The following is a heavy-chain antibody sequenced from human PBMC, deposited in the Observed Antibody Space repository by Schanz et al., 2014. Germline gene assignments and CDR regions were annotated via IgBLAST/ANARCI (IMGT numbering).Heavy chain of an antibody. D-gene: IGHD1-1*01. CDR3: AKIERSAD. V-gene: IGHV3-23*04. CDR2: ISGGGGTT. CDR1: GFGFSSYS. Sequence: VQLVESGGGLIQPGGSLRLSCAASGFGFSSYSMNWVRQAPGKGLEWVSAISGGGGTTYYKAAVKGRFTISRDNSKNTLYLQMNSLRAEDTAVYFGAKIERSADWGQGTLVTVSS. J-gene: IGHJ4*02.